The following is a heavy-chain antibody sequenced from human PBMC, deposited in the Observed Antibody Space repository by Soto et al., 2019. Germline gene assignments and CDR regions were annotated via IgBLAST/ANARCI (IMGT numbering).Heavy chain of an antibody. V-gene: IGHV3-64D*06. D-gene: IGHD2-2*01. J-gene: IGHJ4*02. CDR1: GFTFRNYA. CDR2: ISSNGGST. CDR3: VKSTVVVPAAMSASFDY. Sequence: GGSLRLSCSASGFTFRNYAIYWVRQAPGKGLEYVSAISSNGGSTDYADSVKGRFTISRDNSKNTLYLQMSSLRAEDTAVYYCVKSTVVVPAAMSASFDYWGQGTLVTVSS.